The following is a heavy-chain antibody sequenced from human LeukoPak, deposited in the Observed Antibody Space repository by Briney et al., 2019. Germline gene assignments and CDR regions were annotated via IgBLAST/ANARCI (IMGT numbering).Heavy chain of an antibody. CDR1: GGTFSSYA. CDR3: ARATDYYDSSGYIN. J-gene: IGHJ4*02. D-gene: IGHD3-22*01. V-gene: IGHV1-69*04. Sequence: SVKVSCKASGGTFSSYATSWVRQAPGQGLEWMGRIIPILGIANYAQKFQGRVTITADKSTSTAYMELSSLRSEDTAVYYCARATDYYDSSGYINWGQGTLVTVSS. CDR2: IIPILGIA.